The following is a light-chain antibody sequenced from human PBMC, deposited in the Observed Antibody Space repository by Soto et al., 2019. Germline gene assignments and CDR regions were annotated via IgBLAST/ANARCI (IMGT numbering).Light chain of an antibody. CDR1: QSVSSNY. Sequence: TQSPSSVSASVGDRVTITCRASQSVSSNYLAWYQQKPGQAPRLLIYDASNRATGIPVRFSGSGSGTDFTLTISSLEPEDFAVYYCQQRSNWPPITFGQGTRLENK. J-gene: IGKJ5*01. CDR3: QQRSNWPPIT. CDR2: DAS. V-gene: IGKV3-11*01.